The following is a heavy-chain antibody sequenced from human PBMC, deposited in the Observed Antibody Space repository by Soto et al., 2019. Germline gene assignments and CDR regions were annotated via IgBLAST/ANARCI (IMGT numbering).Heavy chain of an antibody. D-gene: IGHD6-13*01. V-gene: IGHV1-69*01. CDR3: ARNGPYRSSQLGMDV. CDR1: GGTLSYNA. CDR2: IVTIFGTA. J-gene: IGHJ6*02. Sequence: QVQLVQSGADVKKPGSSVKVSCKASGGTLSYNAFSWVRQAPGQGLEWMGGIVTIFGTANHAQKFQGRVTITADESTKTAYMELTSLRSEDTAVYYCARNGPYRSSQLGMDVWGQVTTVTGSS.